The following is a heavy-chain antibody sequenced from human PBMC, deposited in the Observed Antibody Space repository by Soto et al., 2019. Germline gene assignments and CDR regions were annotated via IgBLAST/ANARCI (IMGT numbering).Heavy chain of an antibody. CDR3: ARLVRDGYKGEAFDI. Sequence: SETLSLTCTVSGGSISSYYWSWIRQPPGKGLEWIGYIYYSGSTNYNPSLKSRVTISVDTSKNQFSLKLSSVTAADTAVYYCARLVRDGYKGEAFDIWGQGTMVT. CDR2: IYYSGST. J-gene: IGHJ3*02. D-gene: IGHD5-12*01. CDR1: GGSISSYY. V-gene: IGHV4-59*01.